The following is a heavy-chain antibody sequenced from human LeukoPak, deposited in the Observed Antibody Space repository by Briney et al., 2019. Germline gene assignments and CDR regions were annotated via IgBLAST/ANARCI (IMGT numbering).Heavy chain of an antibody. J-gene: IGHJ4*02. CDR1: GGSISSYY. CDR2: IYYSGST. Sequence: SETLSLTCTVSGGSISSYYWSWIRQPPGKGLEWIGYIYYSGSTNYNPSLKSRVTISVDTSKNQFSLKLSSVTAADTAVYYCARGTAAAGWPFDYWGQGTLVTVSS. V-gene: IGHV4-59*12. D-gene: IGHD6-13*01. CDR3: ARGTAAAGWPFDY.